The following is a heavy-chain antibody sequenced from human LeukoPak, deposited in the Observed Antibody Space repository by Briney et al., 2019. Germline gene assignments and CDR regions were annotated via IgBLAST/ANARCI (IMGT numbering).Heavy chain of an antibody. CDR2: ISSSGSTI. Sequence: GGSLRLSCAASGFTFSSYEMNWVRQAPGKGLEWVSYISSSGSTIYYADSVKGRFTISRDNAKNSLYLQMNSLRAEDTAVYYCARLKAVAGTAVYFDYWGQGTLVTVSS. V-gene: IGHV3-48*03. CDR1: GFTFSSYE. CDR3: ARLKAVAGTAVYFDY. J-gene: IGHJ4*02. D-gene: IGHD6-19*01.